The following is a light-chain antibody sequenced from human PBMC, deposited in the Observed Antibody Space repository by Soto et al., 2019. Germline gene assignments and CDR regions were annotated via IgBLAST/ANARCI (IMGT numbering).Light chain of an antibody. V-gene: IGKV1-12*01. Sequence: DIQMTQSPSSVSASVGDRVTITCGASQGISSWLAWFQQKPGNAPKLLIYGASSLQSGVPSRFSGRGSWTDFNLNISSLQPEYFATYYCQQANIFPLTFGGGTKVEIK. CDR2: GAS. CDR1: QGISSW. CDR3: QQANIFPLT. J-gene: IGKJ4*01.